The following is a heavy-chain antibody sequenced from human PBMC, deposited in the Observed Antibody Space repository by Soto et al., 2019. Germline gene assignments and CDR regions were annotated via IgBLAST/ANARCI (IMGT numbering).Heavy chain of an antibody. CDR2: IYYSGST. J-gene: IGHJ5*02. CDR3: AGAPPTVVVVTAAPNWFDP. V-gene: IGHV4-30-4*01. D-gene: IGHD2-21*02. CDR1: GGSISSGGYY. Sequence: QVQLQESGPGLVKPSQTLSLTCTVSGGSISSGGYYWSWIRQPPGKGLEWIGYIYYSGSTYYNPSLQSRVTISVDTSKNQFSLKLSSVTAADTAVYYCAGAPPTVVVVTAAPNWFDPWGQGTLVTVSS.